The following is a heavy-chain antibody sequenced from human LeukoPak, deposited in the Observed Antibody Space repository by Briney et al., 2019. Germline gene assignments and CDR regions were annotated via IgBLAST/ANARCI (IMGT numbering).Heavy chain of an antibody. V-gene: IGHV1-8*01. J-gene: IGHJ4*01. D-gene: IGHD3-22*01. CDR3: ARGCYYDSSGSRRCYFDY. CDR2: MNPNSGNT. CDR1: GYTFTSYD. Sequence: ASVKVSCKASGYTFTSYDINWVRQATGQGLEWMGWMNPNSGNTGYAQKFQGRVTMTRNNSISTAYMELSSLRSEDTAVYYCARGCYYDSSGSRRCYFDYWGHGTLVTVSS.